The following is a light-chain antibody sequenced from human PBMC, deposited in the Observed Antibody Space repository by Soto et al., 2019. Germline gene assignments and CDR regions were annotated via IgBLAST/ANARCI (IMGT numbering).Light chain of an antibody. V-gene: IGKV1-8*01. Sequence: IRMTPSPSSFSASTGDRVTITCRASQGISSYLAWYQQKPGKAPKLLIYAASTLQSGVPSRFSGSGSGTDFTLTISCLQSEDFAVYYCQQYNNWPLTFGQGTRLEIK. CDR3: QQYNNWPLT. CDR1: QGISSY. CDR2: AAS. J-gene: IGKJ5*01.